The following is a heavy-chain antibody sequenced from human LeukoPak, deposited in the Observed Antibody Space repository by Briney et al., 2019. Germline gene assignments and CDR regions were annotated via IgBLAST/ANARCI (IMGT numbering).Heavy chain of an antibody. CDR1: GGSISGYY. J-gene: IGHJ4*02. Sequence: SETLSLTCTVSGGSISGYYWNWIRQHPGKRLEWIGCIYYSGATSYNSSLKSRVTISLDTSKNQFSLKLSSVTAADTAVYFCAREGAAEAKNFDYWGQGTLVIVSS. V-gene: IGHV4-59*01. CDR2: IYYSGAT. D-gene: IGHD6-25*01. CDR3: AREGAAEAKNFDY.